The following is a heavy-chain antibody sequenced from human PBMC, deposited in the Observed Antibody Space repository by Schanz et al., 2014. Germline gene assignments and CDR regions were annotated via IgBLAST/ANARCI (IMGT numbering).Heavy chain of an antibody. CDR3: ARAHGNNWYGKGLDY. J-gene: IGHJ4*02. V-gene: IGHV3-30-3*01. D-gene: IGHD1-1*01. CDR1: GFTLSSYA. Sequence: QVQLVESGGGVVQPGRSLRLSCAAYGFTLSSYAMHWVRQAPGKGLEWVAVISYDGSNKYYADSVKGRFTMSRDNSKNTLYLQMNSLRAEDTAVYFCARAHGNNWYGKGLDYWGQGTLVTVSS. CDR2: ISYDGSNK.